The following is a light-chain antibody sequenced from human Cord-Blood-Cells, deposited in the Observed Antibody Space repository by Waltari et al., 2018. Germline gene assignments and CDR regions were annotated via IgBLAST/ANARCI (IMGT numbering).Light chain of an antibody. Sequence: EIVMPQSPATLSVSPGERANLSCRTSQSVSSNLAWYQQKPGQAPRLLIYGASTRATGIPARFSGSGSGTEFTLTISSLQSEDFAVYYCQQYNNWPPFTFGPGTKVDIK. CDR2: GAS. V-gene: IGKV3-15*01. CDR3: QQYNNWPPFT. CDR1: QSVSSN. J-gene: IGKJ3*01.